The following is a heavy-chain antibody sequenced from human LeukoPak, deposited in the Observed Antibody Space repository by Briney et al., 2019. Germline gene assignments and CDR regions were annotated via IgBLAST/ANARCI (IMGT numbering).Heavy chain of an antibody. Sequence: PGGSLRLSCAASGFTFSSYSMNWVRQAPGKGLEWVSSISSSSSYIYYADSVKGRFTISRDNAKNSLYLQMNSLRAEDTAVYYCARAAEYSSFEDFFDYWGQGTLVTVSS. CDR1: GFTFSSYS. V-gene: IGHV3-21*01. CDR3: ARAAEYSSFEDFFDY. J-gene: IGHJ4*02. D-gene: IGHD6-6*01. CDR2: ISSSSSYI.